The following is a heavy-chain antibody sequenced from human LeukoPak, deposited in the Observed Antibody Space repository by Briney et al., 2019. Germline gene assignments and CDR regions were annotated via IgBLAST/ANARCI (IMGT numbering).Heavy chain of an antibody. Sequence: SQTLSLTCAISGDSLFTDSVAWNWIRQSPCRGLEWLGRTYYRSKWSFDYVVSVKSQITINADTSKNQFSLQLNSVTPEDTAMYYCARGKYTSFDNWGQGILVTVSS. CDR1: GDSLFTDSVA. CDR3: ARGKYTSFDN. J-gene: IGHJ4*02. CDR2: TYYRSKWSF. D-gene: IGHD2-2*01. V-gene: IGHV6-1*01.